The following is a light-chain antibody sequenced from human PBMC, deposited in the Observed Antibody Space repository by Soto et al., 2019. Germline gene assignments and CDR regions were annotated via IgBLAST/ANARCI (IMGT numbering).Light chain of an antibody. CDR3: QQYGSTGT. CDR2: GAS. J-gene: IGKJ1*01. CDR1: QSVSNNY. Sequence: ELVLTQSPGTLSLSPGERATLSCRASQSVSNNYLAWYQQNPGQDPRLLIYGASNRATGIPDRFSGSGSGTDFTLTISRLEPEDFAVYYCQQYGSTGTFGQGTRWIS. V-gene: IGKV3-20*01.